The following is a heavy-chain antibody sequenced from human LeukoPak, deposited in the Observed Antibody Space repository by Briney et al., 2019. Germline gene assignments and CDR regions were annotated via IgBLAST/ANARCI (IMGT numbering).Heavy chain of an antibody. D-gene: IGHD3-10*01. CDR1: GFTFSDYG. CDR3: AKASGSFDY. CDR2: IWSDGSHK. Sequence: PGGSLRLSCAASGFTFSDYGIHWVRQAPGKGLEWVAVIWSDGSHKYYADSVKGRFTISRENSKNTLYLQMNSLRVEDTAVYYCAKASGSFDYLGQGTLVTVSS. J-gene: IGHJ4*02. V-gene: IGHV3-33*06.